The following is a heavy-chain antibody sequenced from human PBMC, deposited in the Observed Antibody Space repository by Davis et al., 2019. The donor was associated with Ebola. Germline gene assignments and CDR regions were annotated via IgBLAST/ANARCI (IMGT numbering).Heavy chain of an antibody. Sequence: SETLSLTCTVSGGSISSSNYYWGWIRQPPGKGLEWIGSIYYSGSTYYNPSLKSRVTISVDTSKNQFSLKLSSVTAADTAVYYCARGPRRYFDWSSPTHYYYYYGMDVWGKGTTVTVSS. CDR1: GGSISSSNYY. J-gene: IGHJ6*04. V-gene: IGHV4-39*07. CDR2: IYYSGST. D-gene: IGHD3-9*01. CDR3: ARGPRRYFDWSSPTHYYYYYGMDV.